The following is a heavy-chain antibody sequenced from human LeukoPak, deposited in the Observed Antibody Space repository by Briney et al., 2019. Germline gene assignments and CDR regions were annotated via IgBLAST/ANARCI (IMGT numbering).Heavy chain of an antibody. D-gene: IGHD4-17*01. CDR2: IKQGGGER. Sequence: GGSLRLSCAASGFTFSRHAMNWVRQAPGKGLEWVANIKQGGGERYYVDSVKGRFTISRDDAKNSLYLQMNSLRAEDTAIYYCARGPDYGDRTDYLDYWGQGTLVSVSS. V-gene: IGHV3-7*01. J-gene: IGHJ4*02. CDR3: ARGPDYGDRTDYLDY. CDR1: GFTFSRHA.